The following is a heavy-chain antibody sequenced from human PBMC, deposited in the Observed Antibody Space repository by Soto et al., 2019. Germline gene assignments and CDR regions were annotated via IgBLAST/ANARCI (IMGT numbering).Heavy chain of an antibody. CDR2: ISGSGGST. D-gene: IGHD4-4*01. CDR1: GFTFSSYA. J-gene: IGHJ6*02. Sequence: GGSLRLSCAASGFTFSSYAMSWVRQAPGKGLEWVSAISGSGGSTYYADSVKGRFTISRDNSKNTLYLQMNSLRAEDTAVYYCAKVHDYSNYFAYYGMDVWGQGTTVTVSS. CDR3: AKVHDYSNYFAYYGMDV. V-gene: IGHV3-23*01.